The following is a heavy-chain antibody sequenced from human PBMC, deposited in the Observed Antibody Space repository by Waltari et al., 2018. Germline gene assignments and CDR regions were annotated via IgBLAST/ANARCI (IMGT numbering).Heavy chain of an antibody. Sequence: EVQLVESGGGLVQPGGSLRLSCAASEFTFIRFWRPWVCPAPAKGLEWEASIKQDESEKYYVDSVKGRFTISRDNAKNSLYLQMNSLRAEDTAVYFCARESYCTSTSCSPRGMDVWGQGTTVTVSS. CDR1: EFTFIRFW. CDR3: ARESYCTSTSCSPRGMDV. D-gene: IGHD2-2*01. J-gene: IGHJ6*02. V-gene: IGHV3-7*01. CDR2: IKQDESEK.